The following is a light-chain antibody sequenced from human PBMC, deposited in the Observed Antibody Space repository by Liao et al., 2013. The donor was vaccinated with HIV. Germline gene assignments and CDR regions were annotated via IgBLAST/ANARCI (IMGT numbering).Light chain of an antibody. CDR1: KLGDKY. V-gene: IGLV3-1*01. CDR2: QDN. J-gene: IGLJ3*02. Sequence: SYELTQPPSVSVSPGQTASITCSGDKLGDKYACWYQQKPGQSPVLVIYQDNKRPSGIPERFSGSNSGNTATLTISETQAMDEADYYCQAWDSSTAEVFGGGTKLTVL. CDR3: QAWDSSTAEV.